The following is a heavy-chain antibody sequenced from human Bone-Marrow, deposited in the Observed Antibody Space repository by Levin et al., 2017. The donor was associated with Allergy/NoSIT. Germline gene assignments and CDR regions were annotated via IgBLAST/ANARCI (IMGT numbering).Heavy chain of an antibody. Sequence: GGSLRLSCAVSGISVSSNLMSWVRQAPGKGLEWVSTIHSDGTTYYTDAVTGRFTVSRDSSKNTLYLQVNTLRAEDTAVYYCARDRQGAAVGEFGFDIWGQGTMVSVSS. V-gene: IGHV3-53*01. CDR3: ARDRQGAAVGEFGFDI. J-gene: IGHJ3*02. D-gene: IGHD6-19*01. CDR1: GISVSSNL. CDR2: IHSDGTT.